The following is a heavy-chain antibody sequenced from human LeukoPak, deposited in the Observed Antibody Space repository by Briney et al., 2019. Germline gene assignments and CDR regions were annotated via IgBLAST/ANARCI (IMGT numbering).Heavy chain of an antibody. Sequence: PGRSLRLSCAASGFTFSSYGMNWVRQAPGKGLEWVSSISSSSSYIYYADSVKGRFTISRDNAKNSLYLQMNSLRAEDTAVYYCARARWRDTMIVVPHDPWGQGTLVTVSS. CDR1: GFTFSSYG. D-gene: IGHD3-22*01. V-gene: IGHV3-21*01. J-gene: IGHJ5*02. CDR3: ARARWRDTMIVVPHDP. CDR2: ISSSSSYI.